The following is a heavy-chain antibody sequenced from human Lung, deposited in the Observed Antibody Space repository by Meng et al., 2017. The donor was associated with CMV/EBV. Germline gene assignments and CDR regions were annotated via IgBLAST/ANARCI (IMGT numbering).Heavy chain of an antibody. V-gene: IGHV4-59*01. J-gene: IGHJ5*02. CDR2: IYYSGST. D-gene: IGHD3-10*01. CDR3: AREEGIGGFDP. Sequence: QWQRQEWGPGLGKPPETLSLSCTVSGGSISSYYWSWIRQPPGKGLEWIGYIYYSGSTNYNPSLKSRVTISVDTSKNQFSLKLSSVTAADTAVYYCAREEGIGGFDPWGQGTLVTVSS. CDR1: GGSISSYY.